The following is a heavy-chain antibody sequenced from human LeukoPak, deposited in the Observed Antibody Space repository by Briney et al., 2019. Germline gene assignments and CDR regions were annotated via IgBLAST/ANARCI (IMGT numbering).Heavy chain of an antibody. CDR1: GYTFTSYG. Sequence: ASVKVSCKASGYTFTSYGISWVRQAPGQGLEWMGWISAYNGNTNYAQKLQGRVTMTTDTSTSTAYMELRGLRSEDTAVYYCARSRWEDSLFDYWGQGTLVTVSS. D-gene: IGHD1-26*01. V-gene: IGHV1-18*01. CDR3: ARSRWEDSLFDY. CDR2: ISAYNGNT. J-gene: IGHJ4*02.